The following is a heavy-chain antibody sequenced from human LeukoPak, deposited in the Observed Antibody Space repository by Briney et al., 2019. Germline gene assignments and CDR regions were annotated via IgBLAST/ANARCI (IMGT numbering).Heavy chain of an antibody. V-gene: IGHV3-48*03. D-gene: IGHD3-3*01. Sequence: GGSLRLSCAASGFTFSSYEMNWVRQAPGKGLEWVSYISSSGSTIYYADSVKGRFTISRDNAKNSLYLQMNSLRAEDTAVYYCARSGGSAYFWSGSPRSYFDYWGQGTLVTVSS. CDR2: ISSSGSTI. CDR1: GFTFSSYE. CDR3: ARSGGSAYFWSGSPRSYFDY. J-gene: IGHJ4*02.